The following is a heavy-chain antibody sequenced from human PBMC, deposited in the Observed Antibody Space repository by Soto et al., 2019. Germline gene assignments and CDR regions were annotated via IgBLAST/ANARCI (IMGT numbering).Heavy chain of an antibody. CDR2: IYWDDDK. Sequence: QITLKESGPTLVKPTQPLTLTCTFSGFSLSTSGVGVGWIRQLPGKALEWLALIYWDDDKRYSPSLKSRLTITKDTAKNQVVLTMTNMDPVDTATYYCAHRLRSQYDYVNPDACDIWGQGTMVTVSS. CDR1: GFSLSTSGVG. V-gene: IGHV2-5*02. J-gene: IGHJ3*02. D-gene: IGHD3-16*01. CDR3: AHRLRSQYDYVNPDACDI.